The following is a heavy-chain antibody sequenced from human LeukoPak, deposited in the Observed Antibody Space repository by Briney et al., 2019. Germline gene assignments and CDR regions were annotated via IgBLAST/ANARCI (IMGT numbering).Heavy chain of an antibody. CDR1: DDSITMYY. Sequence: SETLSLTCSVSDDSITMYYWTWIRQPPGKGLEWIGYVDHTGSTNFNPSLNGRVSVSRDTSKNLFSLRLRSVTAADTAVYFCARGRVSSSTWYSTYYYYFYMDVWGKGTTVTVSS. CDR3: ARGRVSSSTWYSTYYYYFYMDV. CDR2: VDHTGST. J-gene: IGHJ6*03. D-gene: IGHD1-1*01. V-gene: IGHV4-59*01.